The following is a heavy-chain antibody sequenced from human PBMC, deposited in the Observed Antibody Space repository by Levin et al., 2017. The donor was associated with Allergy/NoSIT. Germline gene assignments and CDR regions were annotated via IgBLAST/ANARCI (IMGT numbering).Heavy chain of an antibody. V-gene: IGHV3-7*01. J-gene: IGHJ4*02. CDR2: IKPDGSET. D-gene: IGHD1/OR15-1a*01. Sequence: PSGGSLRLSCLTSGFPFSNFWMTWVRQAPGRGLEWVANIKPDGSETYYVDSLRGRFTISRDNTKNSLYLQMNSLRAEDTAVYYCTRNTVAGIGDSWGQGTLVTVSS. CDR1: GFPFSNFW. CDR3: TRNTVAGIGDS.